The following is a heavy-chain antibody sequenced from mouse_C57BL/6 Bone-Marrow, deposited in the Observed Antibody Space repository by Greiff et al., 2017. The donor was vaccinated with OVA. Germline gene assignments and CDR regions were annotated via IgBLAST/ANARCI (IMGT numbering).Heavy chain of an antibody. V-gene: IGHV3-6*01. J-gene: IGHJ3*01. D-gene: IGHD2-3*01. Sequence: DVKLQESGPGLVKPSQSLSLTCSVTGYSITSGYYWTWIRQFPGNKLEWMGYISYDGSNNYNPSLKNRISITRDTSKNQFFLKLNSVTTEDTATYYCARDGYYWFAYWGQGTLVTVSA. CDR1: GYSITSGYY. CDR2: ISYDGSN. CDR3: ARDGYYWFAY.